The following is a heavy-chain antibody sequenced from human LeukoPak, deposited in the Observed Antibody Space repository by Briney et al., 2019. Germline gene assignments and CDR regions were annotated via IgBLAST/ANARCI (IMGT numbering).Heavy chain of an antibody. CDR1: GFTFSSYA. D-gene: IGHD2-21*02. J-gene: IGHJ3*02. V-gene: IGHV3-30*04. CDR2: TSNDGSNK. Sequence: GGSLRLSCAASGFTFSSYAMHWVRQAPGKGLEWVAVTSNDGSNKYYADSVKGRFTISRDNSKNTLYLQMNSLRAEDTAVYYCARDEAYCGGDCYSVLPDAFDIWGQGTMVTVSS. CDR3: ARDEAYCGGDCYSVLPDAFDI.